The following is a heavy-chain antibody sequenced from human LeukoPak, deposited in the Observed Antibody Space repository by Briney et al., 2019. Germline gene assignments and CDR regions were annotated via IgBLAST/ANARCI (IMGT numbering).Heavy chain of an antibody. Sequence: SETLSLTCTVSGGSISSSSYYWGWIRQPPGKGLEWIGSIYYSGSTYYNPSLKSRVTISVDTSKNQFSLKLSSVTAADTAVYYCARDGTDGESHLWGFDPWGQGTLVTVSS. CDR3: ARDGTDGESHLWGFDP. CDR2: IYYSGST. CDR1: GGSISSSSYY. J-gene: IGHJ5*02. D-gene: IGHD3-10*01. V-gene: IGHV4-39*07.